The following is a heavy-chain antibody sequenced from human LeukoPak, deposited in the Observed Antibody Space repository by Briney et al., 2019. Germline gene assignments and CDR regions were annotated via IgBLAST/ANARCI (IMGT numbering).Heavy chain of an antibody. CDR1: GYSFTSSW. J-gene: IGHJ4*02. V-gene: IGHV5-51*01. CDR3: ARVLGGGFDY. Sequence: GESLKISCEGSGYSFTSSWIGWVRQMPGKGLEWMGVIYPGDSDTRYSPSFQGQVTISAESISTAYLQWSNLKASDTAMYYCARVLGGGFDYWGQGTLVTVSS. CDR2: IYPGDSDT.